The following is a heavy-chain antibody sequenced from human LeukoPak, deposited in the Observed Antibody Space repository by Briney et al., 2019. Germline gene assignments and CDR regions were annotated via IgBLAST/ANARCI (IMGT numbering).Heavy chain of an antibody. CDR3: ARAAFYCTNGVCYLSWFDP. V-gene: IGHV1-2*02. J-gene: IGHJ5*02. D-gene: IGHD2-8*01. CDR1: GYTFTGYY. CDR2: INPNSGGT. Sequence: GASVKVSCNASGYTFTGYYMHWVRQAPGQGLEWMGWINPNSGGTNYAQKFQGRVTMTRDTSISTAYMELSRLRSDDTAVYYCARAAFYCTNGVCYLSWFDPWGQGTLVTVSS.